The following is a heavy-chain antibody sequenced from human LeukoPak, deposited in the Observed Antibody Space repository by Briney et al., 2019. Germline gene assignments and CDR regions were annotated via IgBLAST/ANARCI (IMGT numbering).Heavy chain of an antibody. V-gene: IGHV3-23*01. CDR1: GFTFSSYA. Sequence: GGSLRLSCAASGFTFSSYAMSWVRQAPGKGLEWVSATSGSGGSTYYADSVKGRFTISRDNSKNTLYLQMNSLRAEDTAVYYCAKTPTVTYYYDSSGYYWDYWGQGTLVTVSS. CDR2: TSGSGGST. CDR3: AKTPTVTYYYDSSGYYWDY. J-gene: IGHJ4*02. D-gene: IGHD3-22*01.